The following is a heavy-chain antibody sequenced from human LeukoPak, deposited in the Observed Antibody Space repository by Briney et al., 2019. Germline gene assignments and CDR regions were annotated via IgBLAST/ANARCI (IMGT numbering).Heavy chain of an antibody. V-gene: IGHV3-30*04. CDR2: ISYDGSNK. CDR3: ARLGNDGDLYYYYYYMDV. CDR1: GFTFSSYA. Sequence: GRSLRLSCAASGFTFSSYAMHWVRQAPGKGLEWVAVISYDGSNKYYADSVKGRFTISRDNAKNSLYLQMNSLRAEDTAVYYCARLGNDGDLYYYYYYMDVWGKGTTVTVSS. J-gene: IGHJ6*03. D-gene: IGHD4-17*01.